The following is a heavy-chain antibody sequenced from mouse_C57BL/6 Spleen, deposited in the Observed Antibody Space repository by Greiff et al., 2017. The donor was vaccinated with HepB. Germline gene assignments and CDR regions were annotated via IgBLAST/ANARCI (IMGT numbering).Heavy chain of an antibody. CDR3: AREGTTAPDY. Sequence: QVQLQQPGAELVRPGSSVKLSCKASGYTFTSYWMDWVKQRPGQGLEWIGNIYPSDSETHYNQKFKDKATLTVYKSSSTAYMQLSSLTSEDSAVYYCAREGTTAPDYWGQGTTLTVSS. J-gene: IGHJ2*01. CDR1: GYTFTSYW. CDR2: IYPSDSET. V-gene: IGHV1-61*01. D-gene: IGHD1-2*01.